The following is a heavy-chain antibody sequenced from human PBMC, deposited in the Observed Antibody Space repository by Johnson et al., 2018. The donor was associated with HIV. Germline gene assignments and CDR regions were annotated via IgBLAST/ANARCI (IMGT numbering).Heavy chain of an antibody. V-gene: IGHV3-30*03. CDR2: ISYDGSNK. J-gene: IGHJ3*02. Sequence: QVQLVESGGGVVQPGRSLRLSCAASGFTFSSYGMHWVRQAPGKGLEWVAVISYDGSNKKKADSVKGRFTISRDNSKNTLYLQMNSLRAEDTAVYYCARVLAFDIWGQGTMVTVSS. CDR3: ARVLAFDI. CDR1: GFTFSSYG.